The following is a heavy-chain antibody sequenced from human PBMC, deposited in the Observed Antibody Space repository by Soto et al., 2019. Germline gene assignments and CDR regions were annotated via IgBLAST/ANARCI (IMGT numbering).Heavy chain of an antibody. V-gene: IGHV4-31*03. CDR3: ARKITMARGIDF. Sequence: SETLSLTCSISGGSISSGGYYWGWVRQRPGKGLEWIGYVYFNENTYYNPSLKSRVTISVGTSKSQFSLRLSSVTAADAAVYYCARKITMARGIDFWGPGISVTVSS. D-gene: IGHD3-10*01. J-gene: IGHJ4*02. CDR1: GGSISSGGYY. CDR2: VYFNENT.